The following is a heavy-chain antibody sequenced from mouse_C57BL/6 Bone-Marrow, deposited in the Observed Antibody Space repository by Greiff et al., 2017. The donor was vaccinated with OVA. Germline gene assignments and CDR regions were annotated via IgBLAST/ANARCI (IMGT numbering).Heavy chain of an antibody. CDR1: GYTFTGYW. CDR3: ARGGVLYYYGSSPFAY. V-gene: IGHV1-9*01. J-gene: IGHJ3*01. CDR2: ILTGSGST. D-gene: IGHD1-1*01. Sequence: VQLQQSGAELMKPGASVKLSCKATGYTFTGYWIEWVKQRPGHGLEWIGEILTGSGSTNYNEKFKGKATCTADTSSNTAYMQLSSLTTDDSAIYYCARGGVLYYYGSSPFAYWGQGTLVTVSA.